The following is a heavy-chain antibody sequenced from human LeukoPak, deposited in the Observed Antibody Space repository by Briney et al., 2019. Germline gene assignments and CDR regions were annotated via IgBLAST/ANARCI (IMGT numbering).Heavy chain of an antibody. D-gene: IGHD3-10*01. CDR2: ISAYNGNT. V-gene: IGHV1-18*01. Sequence: ASVKVSCKASGYTFNIYSISWLRQAPGQGLEWMGWISAYNGNTNYAQKLQGRVTMTTDTSTSTAYMELRSLRSDDTAVYYCARAGVDYYAYYFDCWGQGTLVTVSS. J-gene: IGHJ4*02. CDR1: GYTFNIYS. CDR3: ARAGVDYYAYYFDC.